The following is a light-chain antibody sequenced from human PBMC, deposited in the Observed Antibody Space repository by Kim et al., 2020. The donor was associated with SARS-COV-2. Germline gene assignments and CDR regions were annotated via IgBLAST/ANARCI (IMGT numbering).Light chain of an antibody. V-gene: IGLV3-19*01. CDR1: SLRSYY. CDR2: GKN. CDR3: NSRDSSGNHP. J-gene: IGLJ2*01. Sequence: VHVGQTVRITCQGDSLRSYYASWYQKKPGQAPVLVIYGKNNRPSGIPDRFSGSSSGNTASLTITGAQAEDEADYYCNSRDSSGNHPFGGGTQLTVL.